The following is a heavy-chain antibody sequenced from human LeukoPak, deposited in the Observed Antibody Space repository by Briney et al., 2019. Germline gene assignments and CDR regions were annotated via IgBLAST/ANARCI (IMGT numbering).Heavy chain of an antibody. J-gene: IGHJ5*02. V-gene: IGHV3-7*01. Sequence: GGSLRLFCAASGFTFSSYWMSWVRQAPGKGLEWVANIKQDGSEKYCVDSVKGRFTISRDNAKNSLYLQMNSLRAEDTAVYYCARGSSSSLRYFDWLFDPWGQGTLVSVSS. D-gene: IGHD3-9*01. CDR3: ARGSSSSLRYFDWLFDP. CDR2: IKQDGSEK. CDR1: GFTFSSYW.